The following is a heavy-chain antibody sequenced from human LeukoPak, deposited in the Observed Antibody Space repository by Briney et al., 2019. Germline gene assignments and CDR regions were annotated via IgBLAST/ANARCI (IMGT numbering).Heavy chain of an antibody. CDR2: IDNDGNGI. CDR1: GFMFSGYW. Sequence: GGSLRLSCAASGFMFSGYWMHWVRQGPEKRLELVSRIDNDGNGIIYADSVKGRFTTSRDNAKNTLYLQMSSLRVEDTAVYYCATGGGWEPSSGVVTHIDVWGKGTTVTVSS. V-gene: IGHV3-74*01. CDR3: ATGGGWEPSSGVVTHIDV. J-gene: IGHJ6*03. D-gene: IGHD3-3*01.